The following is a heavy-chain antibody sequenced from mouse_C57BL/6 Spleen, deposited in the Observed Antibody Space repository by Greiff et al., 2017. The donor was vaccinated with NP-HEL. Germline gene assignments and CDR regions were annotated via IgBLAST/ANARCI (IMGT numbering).Heavy chain of an antibody. J-gene: IGHJ3*01. Sequence: ESGPGLVKPSQSLSLTCSVTGYSITSGYYWNWIRQFPGNKLEWMGYISYDGSNNYNPSLKNRISITRDTSKNQFFLKLNSVTTEDTATYYCATLYDYDDAYWGQGTLVTVSA. CDR2: ISYDGSN. CDR3: ATLYDYDDAY. CDR1: GYSITSGYY. D-gene: IGHD2-4*01. V-gene: IGHV3-6*01.